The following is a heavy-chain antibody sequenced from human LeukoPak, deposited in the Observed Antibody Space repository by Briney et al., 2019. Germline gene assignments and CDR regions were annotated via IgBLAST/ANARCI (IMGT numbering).Heavy chain of an antibody. J-gene: IGHJ4*02. CDR3: ARERNTAMVDY. V-gene: IGHV4-30-4*08. CDR2: IYYSGST. CDR1: GGSISSYY. Sequence: PSETLSLTCTVSGGSISSYYWSWIRQPPGKGLEWIGYIYYSGSTYYNPSLKSRVTISVDTSKNQFSLKLSSVTAADTAVYYCARERNTAMVDYWGQGTLVTVSS. D-gene: IGHD5-18*01.